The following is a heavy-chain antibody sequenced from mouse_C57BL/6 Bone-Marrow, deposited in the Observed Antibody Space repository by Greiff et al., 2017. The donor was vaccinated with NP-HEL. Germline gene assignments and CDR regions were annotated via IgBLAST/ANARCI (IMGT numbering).Heavy chain of an antibody. CDR3: ARDDYGSRGWYFDV. CDR2: ISDGGSYT. CDR1: GFTFSSYA. V-gene: IGHV5-4*01. J-gene: IGHJ1*03. D-gene: IGHD1-1*01. Sequence: EVKVVESGGGLVKPGGSLKLSCAASGFTFSSYAMSWVRQTPEKRLEWVATISDGGSYTYYPDNVKGRFTISRDNAKNNLYLQMSHLKSEDTAMYYCARDDYGSRGWYFDVWGTGTTVTVSS.